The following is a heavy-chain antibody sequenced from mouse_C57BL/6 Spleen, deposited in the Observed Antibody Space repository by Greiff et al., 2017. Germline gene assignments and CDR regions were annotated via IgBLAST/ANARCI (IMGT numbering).Heavy chain of an antibody. CDR1: GFTFSSYA. CDR2: ISDGGSYT. J-gene: IGHJ1*03. CDR3: AREIWSRRYFDV. Sequence: EVHLVESGGGLVKPGGSLKLSCAASGFTFSSYAMSWVRQTPEKRLEWVATISDGGSYTYYPDNVKGRFTISRDNAKNNLYLQMSHLKSEDTAMYYCAREIWSRRYFDVWGTGTTVTVSS. V-gene: IGHV5-4*01.